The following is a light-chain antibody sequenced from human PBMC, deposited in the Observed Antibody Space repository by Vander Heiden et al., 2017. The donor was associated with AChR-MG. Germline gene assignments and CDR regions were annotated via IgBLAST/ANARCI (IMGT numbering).Light chain of an antibody. V-gene: IGKV1-33*01. CDR2: DAS. Sequence: DIQMTQSPSSLSASVGDRITITCQASQDIRNSLNWYQQKPGKAPKLLIYDASNLETGVPSRFSGSGSGTDFTFTIGSLQPEDLATYYCQQEGNIMLTFGGGTKVEIK. CDR1: QDIRNS. CDR3: QQEGNIMLT. J-gene: IGKJ4*01.